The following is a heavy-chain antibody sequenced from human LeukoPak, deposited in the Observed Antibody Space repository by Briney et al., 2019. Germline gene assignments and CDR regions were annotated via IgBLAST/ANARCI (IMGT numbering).Heavy chain of an antibody. V-gene: IGHV3-23*01. Sequence: PGGSLRLSXAASGFTFSSYAMSWVRQAPGKGLEWVSAISGSGGSTYYADSVKGRFTISRDNSKNTLYLQMNSLRAEDTAVYYCAKDLEYSYGYFDYWGQGTLVTVSS. D-gene: IGHD5-18*01. CDR3: AKDLEYSYGYFDY. J-gene: IGHJ4*02. CDR1: GFTFSSYA. CDR2: ISGSGGST.